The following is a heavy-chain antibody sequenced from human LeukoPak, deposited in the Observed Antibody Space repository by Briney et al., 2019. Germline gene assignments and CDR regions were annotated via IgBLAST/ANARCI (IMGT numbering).Heavy chain of an antibody. V-gene: IGHV3-7*01. CDR1: GFTFSSSW. J-gene: IGHJ4*02. CDR3: ASLTVTTVY. CDR2: IKQDGSEK. D-gene: IGHD4-17*01. Sequence: PGGSLRLSCAASGFTFSSSWMTWVRQAPGKGLKWVANIKQDGSEKYYVDSVKGRFTISRDNAKNSLYLQMNSLRAEDTAVYYCASLTVTTVYWGQGTLVTVSS.